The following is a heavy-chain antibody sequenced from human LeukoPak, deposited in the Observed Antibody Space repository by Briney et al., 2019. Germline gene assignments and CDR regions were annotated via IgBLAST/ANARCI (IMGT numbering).Heavy chain of an antibody. J-gene: IGHJ4*02. CDR2: ISAYNGNT. CDR3: ARDRGGYGSGSYYNEGPLFFDY. CDR1: GYTFTSYG. V-gene: IGHV1-18*01. D-gene: IGHD3-10*01. Sequence: ASVKVSCKASGYTFTSYGISWVRQAPGQGLEWMGWISAYNGNTNYAQKLQGRVTMTTDTSTSTAYMELRSLRSDDTAVYYCARDRGGYGSGSYYNEGPLFFDYWGQGTLVTVSS.